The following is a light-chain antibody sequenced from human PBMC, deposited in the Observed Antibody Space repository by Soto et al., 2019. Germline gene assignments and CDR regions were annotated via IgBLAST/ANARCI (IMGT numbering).Light chain of an antibody. Sequence: ESVLTQSPGTLSLSPGDRATLSCRASQSVRSGHLAWYQQKPGQAPRLVIYDASTRATGIPDRFSGGGSGTDFTLTISRVEPEDFAVYYCQQYEAVVTFGQGTKVEI. CDR1: QSVRSGH. CDR2: DAS. V-gene: IGKV3-20*01. CDR3: QQYEAVVT. J-gene: IGKJ1*01.